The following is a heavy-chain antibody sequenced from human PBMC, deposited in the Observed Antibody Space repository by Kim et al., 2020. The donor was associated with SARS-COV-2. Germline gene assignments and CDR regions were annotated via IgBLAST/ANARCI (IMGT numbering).Heavy chain of an antibody. V-gene: IGHV4-59*08. CDR2: IYYSGST. CDR1: GGSISSYY. D-gene: IGHD3-10*01. Sequence: SETLSLTCTVSGGSISSYYWSWIRQPPGKGLEWIGYIYYSGSTNYNPSLKSRVTISVDTSKNQFFLKLSSVTAADTAVYYCSKSMVRGVTDVFDIWGQGT. J-gene: IGHJ3*02. CDR3: SKSMVRGVTDVFDI.